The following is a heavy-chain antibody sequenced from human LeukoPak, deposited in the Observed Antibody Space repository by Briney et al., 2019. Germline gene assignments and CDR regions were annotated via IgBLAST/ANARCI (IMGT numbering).Heavy chain of an antibody. J-gene: IGHJ4*02. V-gene: IGHV3-30*02. CDR3: AKDSDAWRGSGWYGDPFDY. CDR2: IRYDGSSK. CDR1: GFTFSSYG. D-gene: IGHD6-19*01. Sequence: GGSLRLSCAASGFTFSSYGMNWVRQAPGKGLGGVAFIRYDGSSKYYADSVKGRFIISRDNSKNTLYLQMNSLRAEDTAMYYCAKDSDAWRGSGWYGDPFDYWGQGTLVTVSS.